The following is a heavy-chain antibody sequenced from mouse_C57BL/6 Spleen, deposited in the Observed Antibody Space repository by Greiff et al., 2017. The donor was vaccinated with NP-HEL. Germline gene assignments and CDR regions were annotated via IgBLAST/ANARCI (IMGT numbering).Heavy chain of an antibody. Sequence: QVQLKESGPELVKPGASVKLSCKASGYTFTSYDINWVKQRPGQGLEWIGWIYPRDGSTKYNEKFKGKATLTVDTSSSTAYMELHSLTSEDSAVYFCARLGLSELGAYWGQGTLVTVSA. V-gene: IGHV1-85*01. D-gene: IGHD4-1*01. J-gene: IGHJ3*01. CDR1: GYTFTSYD. CDR3: ARLGLSELGAY. CDR2: IYPRDGST.